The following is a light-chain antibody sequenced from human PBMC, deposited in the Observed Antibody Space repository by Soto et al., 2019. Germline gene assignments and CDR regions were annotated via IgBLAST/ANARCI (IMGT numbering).Light chain of an antibody. V-gene: IGLV4-60*02. CDR3: ETWDSNTRV. CDR2: VEGSGNY. J-gene: IGLJ3*02. Sequence: QSVLTQSSSASASLGSSVNLTCTLSSGHSSYSIAWHQQQPEKAPRYLMKVEGSGNYNKGNGVPDRFSGSSSGADRYLTISTLHFEDEADYYCETWDSNTRVFGGGTKLTVL. CDR1: SGHSSYS.